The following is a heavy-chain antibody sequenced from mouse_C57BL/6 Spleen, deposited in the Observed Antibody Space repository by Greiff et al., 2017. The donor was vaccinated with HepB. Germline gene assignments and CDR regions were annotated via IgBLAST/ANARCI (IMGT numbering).Heavy chain of an antibody. CDR3: TRRGGYPLDY. CDR2: IDPETGGT. D-gene: IGHD2-2*01. Sequence: VQLQQSGAELVRPGASVTLSCKASGYTFTDYEMHWVKQTPVHGLEWIGAIDPETGGTAYNQKFKGKAILTADKSSSTAYMELRSLTSEDSAVYYCTRRGGYPLDYWGQGTTLTVSS. J-gene: IGHJ2*01. CDR1: GYTFTDYE. V-gene: IGHV1-15*01.